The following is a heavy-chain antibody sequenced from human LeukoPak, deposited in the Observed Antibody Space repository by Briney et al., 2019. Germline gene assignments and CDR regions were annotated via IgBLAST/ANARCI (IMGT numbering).Heavy chain of an antibody. CDR3: ARGYYDSSGYPFDY. CDR1: GGTFSSYA. Sequence: SVKVSCKASGGTFSSYAISWVRQAPGQGLEWMGRIIPIFGTANYAQKFQGRVTITTDESTSTAYMELSCLRSEDTAVYYCARGYYDSSGYPFDYWGQGTLVTVSS. CDR2: IIPIFGTA. D-gene: IGHD3-22*01. J-gene: IGHJ4*02. V-gene: IGHV1-69*05.